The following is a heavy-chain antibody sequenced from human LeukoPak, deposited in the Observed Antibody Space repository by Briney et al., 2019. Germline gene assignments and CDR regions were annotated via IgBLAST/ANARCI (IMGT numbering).Heavy chain of an antibody. CDR1: AGSITNYY. Sequence: ASETLSLTCTVSAGSITNYYWSWIRQPAGKGLEWIGRIYTSGSTNYNPSLKSRVTMSVDTSKNQFSLKLSSVTAADTAVYYCARDGGALWFGDSNYYYMDVWGKGTTVTVSS. D-gene: IGHD3-10*01. V-gene: IGHV4-4*07. CDR3: ARDGGALWFGDSNYYYMDV. J-gene: IGHJ6*03. CDR2: IYTSGST.